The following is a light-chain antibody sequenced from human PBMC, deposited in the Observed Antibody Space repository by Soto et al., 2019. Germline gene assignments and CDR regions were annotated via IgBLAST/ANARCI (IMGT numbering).Light chain of an antibody. CDR2: DVS. V-gene: IGLV2-14*01. Sequence: QSALTQPASVYGSRGQSITISCTGTSSDVGGYNSVSWYQQHPGKAPKLMIYDVSSRPSGVSNRFSGSKSGNTASLTISGLQAEDEADYYCCSYTSGSTLYVFGAGTKVTVL. CDR1: SSDVGGYNS. J-gene: IGLJ1*01. CDR3: CSYTSGSTLYV.